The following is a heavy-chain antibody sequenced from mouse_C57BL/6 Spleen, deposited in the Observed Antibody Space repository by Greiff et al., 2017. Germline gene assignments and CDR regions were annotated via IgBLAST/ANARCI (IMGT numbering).Heavy chain of an antibody. Sequence: VQLQESGAELMKPGASVKLSCKATGYTFTGYWIEWVKQRPGHGLEWIGEILPGSGSTNYHEKFKGKATFTADTSSNTCYMQLSSLTTEDSAIYYCARNKDYGKKTGYATYYWGKGASVTVSS. V-gene: IGHV1-9*01. J-gene: IGHJ4*01. CDR3: ARNKDYGKKTGYATYY. D-gene: IGHD1-1*01. CDR1: GYTFTGYW. CDR2: ILPGSGST.